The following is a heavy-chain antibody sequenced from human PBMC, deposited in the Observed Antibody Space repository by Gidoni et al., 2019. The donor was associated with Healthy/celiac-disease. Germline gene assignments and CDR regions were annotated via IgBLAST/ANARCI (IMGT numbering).Heavy chain of an antibody. Sequence: QVQLVASGGGVVQPGRSLRLSCAASGFTFSSYAMHWVRQAPGKGLEWVAVIWYDVSNKYYADSVKGRFTISRDNSKNTLYLQMNSLRAEDTAVYYCARDGDYYDSSGYRDAFDIWGQGTMVTVSS. CDR2: IWYDVSNK. CDR1: GFTFSSYA. D-gene: IGHD3-22*01. J-gene: IGHJ3*02. CDR3: ARDGDYYDSSGYRDAFDI. V-gene: IGHV3-33*01.